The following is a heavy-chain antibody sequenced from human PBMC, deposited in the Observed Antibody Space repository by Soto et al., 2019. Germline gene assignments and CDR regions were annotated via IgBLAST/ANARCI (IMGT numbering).Heavy chain of an antibody. D-gene: IGHD2-8*01. J-gene: IGHJ6*02. CDR3: SGYCTNGVCYTRRAYYGMDV. CDR1: GGTFSSYA. Sequence: ASVKVSCKASGGTFSSYAISWVRQAPGQGLEWMGGIIPIFGTANYAQKFQGRVTITADKSTSTAYMELSSLRSEDTAVYYCSGYCTNGVCYTRRAYYGMDVWGQGTTVTVSS. CDR2: IIPIFGTA. V-gene: IGHV1-69*06.